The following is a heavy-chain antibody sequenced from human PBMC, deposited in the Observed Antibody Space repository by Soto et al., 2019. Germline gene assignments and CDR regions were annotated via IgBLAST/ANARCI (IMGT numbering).Heavy chain of an antibody. V-gene: IGHV3-30-3*01. CDR3: ARAYGKGYFDY. J-gene: IGHJ4*02. CDR2: ISYDGSNK. Sequence: QVQLVESGGGVVQPGRSLRLSCAASGFTFSSYAMHWFRQAPGKGLEWVAVISYDGSNKYYADSVKGRFTISRDNSKNTLYLQMNSLRAEDTAVYYCARAYGKGYFDYWGQGTLVTVSS. D-gene: IGHD3-10*01. CDR1: GFTFSSYA.